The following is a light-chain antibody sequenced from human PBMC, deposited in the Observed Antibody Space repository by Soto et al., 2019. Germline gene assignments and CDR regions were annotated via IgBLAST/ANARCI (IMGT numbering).Light chain of an antibody. CDR2: AVS. Sequence: DIQMTQFPSSLSASVGDRVTITCRASQGIRNDLGWYQQKPGKAPKRLIYAVSSLQSGVPSRFSGSGSETEFTLAISSLQPEDSATFYCLQHSTYPLTFGQGNKVEIK. J-gene: IGKJ1*01. CDR3: LQHSTYPLT. V-gene: IGKV1-17*01. CDR1: QGIRND.